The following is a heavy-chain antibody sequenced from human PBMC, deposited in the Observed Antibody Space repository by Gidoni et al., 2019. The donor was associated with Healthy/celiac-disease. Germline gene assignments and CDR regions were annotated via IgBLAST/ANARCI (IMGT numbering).Heavy chain of an antibody. Sequence: QVQLQESGPGLVKPSQTLSLTCTVSGGSISSGGYYWSWIRQHPGKGLEWIVYIYYSGSTYYNPSLKSRVTISVDTSKNQFSLKLSSVTAADTAVYYCARRSRVDFWSGSSDAFDIWGQGTMVTVSS. V-gene: IGHV4-31*03. CDR2: IYYSGST. CDR3: ARRSRVDFWSGSSDAFDI. CDR1: GGSISSGGYY. D-gene: IGHD3-3*01. J-gene: IGHJ3*02.